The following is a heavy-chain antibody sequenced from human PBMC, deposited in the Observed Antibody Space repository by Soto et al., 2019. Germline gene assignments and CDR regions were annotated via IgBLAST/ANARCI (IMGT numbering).Heavy chain of an antibody. CDR2: ISAYNGNT. D-gene: IGHD6-6*01. J-gene: IGHJ6*03. Sequence: QVQLVQSGAEVKKPGASVKVSCKASGYTFTSYGISWVRQAPGQGLEWMGWISAYNGNTNYAQKLQGRVTTTTDTSTSTAYMELRSLGSDDTAVYYCARLYSSSSYYYYYTDVWGKGTTVTVSS. CDR1: GYTFTSYG. CDR3: ARLYSSSSYYYYYTDV. V-gene: IGHV1-18*01.